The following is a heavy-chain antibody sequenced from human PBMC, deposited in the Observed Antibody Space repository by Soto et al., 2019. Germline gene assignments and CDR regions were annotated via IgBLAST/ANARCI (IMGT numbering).Heavy chain of an antibody. J-gene: IGHJ4*02. CDR2: IKSDGSIT. V-gene: IGHV3-74*01. CDR3: ARGPLIGTRN. D-gene: IGHD1-20*01. Sequence: GGSLRLSCAASGFTFSSYWMHWVRQAPGKGLVWVSRIKSDGSITSYADSVKGRFTISRDNAKNTLYLQMNSLRAEDTAVYYCARGPLIGTRNWGQGTLVTVSS. CDR1: GFTFSSYW.